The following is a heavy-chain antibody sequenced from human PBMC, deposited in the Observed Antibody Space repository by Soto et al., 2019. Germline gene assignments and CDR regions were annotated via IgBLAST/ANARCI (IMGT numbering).Heavy chain of an antibody. Sequence: LSCAASGFSVSSNYMTWVRQAPGKGLEWVSLVYNGGATHYAASVKGRFTISTHSSQSTLFLQMNSLRTEDTATYYCVRGRYGSEIHWGQGTKVTVSS. CDR1: GFSVSSNY. J-gene: IGHJ4*02. CDR3: VRGRYGSEIH. V-gene: IGHV3-53*04. CDR2: VYNGGAT. D-gene: IGHD3-10*01.